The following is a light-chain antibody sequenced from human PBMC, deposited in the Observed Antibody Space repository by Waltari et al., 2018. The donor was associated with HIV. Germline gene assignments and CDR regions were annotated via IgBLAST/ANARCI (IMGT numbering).Light chain of an antibody. CDR1: SSDVGAYNY. J-gene: IGLJ2*01. CDR3: ASHAGSKDV. CDR2: DVT. Sequence: QSALTPPPSASGSPGQSVTISCTGTSSDVGAYNYVSWFQQHPGKAPKLMIYDVTKRPAGVPDRFSGSKSSNTASLTVSVLQAEDESDYYCASHAGSKDVFGGGTRLTVL. V-gene: IGLV2-8*01.